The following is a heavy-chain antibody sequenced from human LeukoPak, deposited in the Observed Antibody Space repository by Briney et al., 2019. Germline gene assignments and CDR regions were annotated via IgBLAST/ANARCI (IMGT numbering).Heavy chain of an antibody. D-gene: IGHD2-2*01. CDR1: GFTFSSYA. CDR3: AKDLPAAYFDY. V-gene: IGHV3-23*01. Sequence: GGSLRLSCAASGFTFSSYAMSWVRQALGKGLEWVSGISGSGGSTFYADSVKGRFTISRDKSKTTLYLQMNSLRAEDTAVYYCAKDLPAAYFDYWGQGTLVTVSS. J-gene: IGHJ4*02. CDR2: ISGSGGST.